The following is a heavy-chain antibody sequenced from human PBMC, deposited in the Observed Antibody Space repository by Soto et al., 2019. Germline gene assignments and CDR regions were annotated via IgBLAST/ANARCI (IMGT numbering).Heavy chain of an antibody. CDR1: GFTVSTSW. CDR2: IDTVETIT. D-gene: IGHD2-8*02. V-gene: IGHV3-74*01. CDR3: VRSHCAGGSCFGGFDP. J-gene: IGHJ5*02. Sequence: VQLVESGGGVVQPGGSLRLSCAASGFTVSTSWMHWVRQAPGKGLVWVSHIDTVETITTYADSVKGRFAISRDNAKNTLYLQMTSLRADDTAVYYCVRSHCAGGSCFGGFDPWGQGTLVTVSS.